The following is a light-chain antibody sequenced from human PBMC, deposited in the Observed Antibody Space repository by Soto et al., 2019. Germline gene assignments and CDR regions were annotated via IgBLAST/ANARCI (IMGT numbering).Light chain of an antibody. CDR2: HAS. CDR1: QSISSY. J-gene: IGKJ1*01. V-gene: IGKV1-5*01. Sequence: DIQLTQSPSSLSASVRDRVTFTCRASQSISSYLNWYQQKPGKAPKVLIYHASNLQSGVPSRFSGSGSGTEFTLTISSLQPDDFATYYCQQYNSYSFGQGTKVDIK. CDR3: QQYNSYS.